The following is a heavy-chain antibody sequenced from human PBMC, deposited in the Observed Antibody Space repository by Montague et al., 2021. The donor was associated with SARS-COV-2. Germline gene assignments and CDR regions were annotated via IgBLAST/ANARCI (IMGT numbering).Heavy chain of an antibody. J-gene: IGHJ4*02. CDR1: GFTFSSYA. V-gene: IGHV3-23*01. D-gene: IGHD3-16*01. CDR3: AKTLTPGITTWGFDY. Sequence: SLRLSFSASGFTFSSYAMSWVRQAPGKGLEWVSAISGSGGSTYYADSVKGRFTISRDNSKNTLYLQMNSLRAEDTAVYYCAKTLTPGITTWGFDYWGQGTLVTVSS. CDR2: ISGSGGST.